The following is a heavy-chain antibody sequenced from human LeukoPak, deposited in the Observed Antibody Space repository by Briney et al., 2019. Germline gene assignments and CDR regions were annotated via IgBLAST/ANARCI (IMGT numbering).Heavy chain of an antibody. CDR3: ATAGRRLFGVLIPLSFDY. CDR2: IIPSDGFT. J-gene: IGHJ4*02. Sequence: ASVKVSCKASGYTFTNYYIHWVRQAPGQGLEWMGLIIPSDGFTTYAQKFQGRLTMTRDMSTSTVYMELSSLRSEDTALYYCATAGRRLFGVLIPLSFDYWGQGTLVTVSS. V-gene: IGHV1-46*01. D-gene: IGHD3-3*01. CDR1: GYTFTNYY.